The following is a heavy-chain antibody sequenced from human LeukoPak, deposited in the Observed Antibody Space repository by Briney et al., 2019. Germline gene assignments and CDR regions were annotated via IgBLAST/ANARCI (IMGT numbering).Heavy chain of an antibody. CDR2: IIPIFGTA. J-gene: IGHJ6*04. CDR1: GGTFSSYA. Sequence: GSSVEVSCKASGGTFSSYAISWVRQAPGQGLEWMGGIIPIFGTANYAQKFQGRVTITADESTSTAYMELSSLRSEDTAVYYCASYYYGSGSPYGMDVWGKGTTVTVSS. D-gene: IGHD3-10*01. V-gene: IGHV1-69*01. CDR3: ASYYYGSGSPYGMDV.